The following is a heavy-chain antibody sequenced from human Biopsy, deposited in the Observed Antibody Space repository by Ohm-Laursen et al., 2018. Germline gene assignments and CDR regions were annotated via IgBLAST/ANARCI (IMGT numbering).Heavy chain of an antibody. D-gene: IGHD3-10*01. CDR2: IIPILGTV. Sequence: GASVKVSCKTSGDTFTTSAISWVRQVPGQGLDWMGRIIPILGTVDYGQNFQGRVTIRADTSTTFLELTSLRYDDTAVYYCASGDIGGIGLDVWGLGRTVTVSS. J-gene: IGHJ6*02. CDR3: ASGDIGGIGLDV. CDR1: GDTFTTSA. V-gene: IGHV1-69*04.